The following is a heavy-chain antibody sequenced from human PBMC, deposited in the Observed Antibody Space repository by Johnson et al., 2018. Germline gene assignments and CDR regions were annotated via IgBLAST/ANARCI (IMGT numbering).Heavy chain of an antibody. D-gene: IGHD3-22*01. J-gene: IGHJ3*02. CDR1: GGSISSYY. CDR3: RRGNYYDSSGYYRSAFDI. CDR2: IYYSGST. V-gene: IGHV4-59*01. Sequence: QVQLQESGPGLVKPSETLSLTCTVSGGSISSYYWSWIRQPPGKGLEWIGYIYYSGSTNYNPSLKSRVTISVDTSKNQFYLKLSSVTAADPAVYYCRRGNYYDSSGYYRSAFDIWGQWTMVTVSS.